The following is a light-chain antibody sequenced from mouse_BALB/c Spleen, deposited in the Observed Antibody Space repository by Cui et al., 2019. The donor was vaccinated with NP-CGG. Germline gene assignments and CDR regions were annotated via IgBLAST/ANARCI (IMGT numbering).Light chain of an antibody. Sequence: QAVVTQESAPTTSPGETVTLTCRSSTGAVTTSNYANWVQEKSDHLFTGLIGGTNDRVPGVPARFSGSLIGDKAALTITGARTEDEAIYFCALWYSNHWVFGGGTKLTVL. CDR2: GTN. J-gene: IGLJ1*01. CDR3: ALWYSNHWV. V-gene: IGLV1*01. CDR1: TGAVTTSNY.